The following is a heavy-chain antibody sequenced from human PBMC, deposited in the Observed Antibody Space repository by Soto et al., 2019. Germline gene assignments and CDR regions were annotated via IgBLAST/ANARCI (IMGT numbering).Heavy chain of an antibody. CDR1: GGSISSGGYY. D-gene: IGHD3-10*01. V-gene: IGHV4-31*02. CDR3: ARDSVALWFGERTHWFDP. CDR2: IYYSGST. Sequence: PSETLSLTXTVSGGSISSGGYYWSWIRQHPGKGLEWIGYIYYSGSTYYNPSLKSRVTISVDTSKNQFSLKLSSVTAADTAVYYCARDSVALWFGERTHWFDPWGQGTLVTVSS. J-gene: IGHJ5*02.